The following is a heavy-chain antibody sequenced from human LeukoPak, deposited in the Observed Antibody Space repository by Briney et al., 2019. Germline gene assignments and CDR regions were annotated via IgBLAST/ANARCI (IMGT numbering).Heavy chain of an antibody. J-gene: IGHJ4*02. CDR3: ARQAGDGYNHDY. Sequence: ASETLSLTCTVSGGSISSSSYYWGWIRQPPGKGLEWIGSIYYSGSTYYNPSLKSRVTISVDTSKNQFSLKLSSVTAADTAVYYCARQAGDGYNHDYWGQGTLVTVSS. D-gene: IGHD5-24*01. V-gene: IGHV4-39*01. CDR1: GGSISSSSYY. CDR2: IYYSGST.